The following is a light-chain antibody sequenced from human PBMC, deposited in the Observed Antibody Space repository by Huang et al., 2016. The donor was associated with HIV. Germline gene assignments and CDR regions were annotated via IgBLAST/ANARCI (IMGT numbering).Light chain of an antibody. CDR1: QSVFTA. V-gene: IGKV1-39*01. CDR3: QQRYTRPRVT. CDR2: TAS. J-gene: IGKJ3*01. Sequence: DIRMTKSPSSLSASVGDTVTITCRASQSVFTALNWYQQKPGKAPKLLIYTASTSHIGGPSRFSGSGSGTIFTLTIAGLQPEDFATYSCQQRYTRPRVTFGPGTRMEIK.